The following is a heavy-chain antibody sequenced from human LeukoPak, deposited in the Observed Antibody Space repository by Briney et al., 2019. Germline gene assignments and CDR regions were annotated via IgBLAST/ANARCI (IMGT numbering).Heavy chain of an antibody. CDR2: MSGSGGST. CDR1: GCSFSSYA. V-gene: IGHV3-23*01. J-gene: IGHJ4*02. CDR3: AKGDGNFFY. Sequence: GASLRLTCAASGCSFSSYAMSWVRQAPGKGLELVSAMSGSGGSTCYADSVKDRFTISRDNSKNTLYLQMTSLRAGDTAVYYCAKGDGNFFYWGQGTLVTVSS.